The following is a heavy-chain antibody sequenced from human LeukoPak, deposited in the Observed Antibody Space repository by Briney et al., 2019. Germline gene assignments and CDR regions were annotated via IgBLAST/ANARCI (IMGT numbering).Heavy chain of an antibody. D-gene: IGHD3-16*01. CDR2: IYSDGTI. V-gene: IGHV3-66*01. CDR1: GFAVSSNY. Sequence: GGSLRLSCAASGFAVSSNYMSWVRQVPGKGLEWVSVIYSDGTISYADSVKGRFTISRDNSENTLYLQMNSLRVEDTAVYYCAREVGGGASGQWGQGTLVTVSS. J-gene: IGHJ4*02. CDR3: AREVGGGASGQ.